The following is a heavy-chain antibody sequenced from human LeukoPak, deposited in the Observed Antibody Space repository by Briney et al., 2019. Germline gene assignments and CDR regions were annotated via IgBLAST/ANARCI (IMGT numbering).Heavy chain of an antibody. Sequence: GGSLRLSCAASGFTFSSYAMHWVRQAPGKGLEWVAVISYDGSNKYYADSAKGRFTISRDNSKNTLYLQMNSLRAEDTAVYYCARDSEWEAHYYYYYMDVWGKGTTVTVSS. CDR3: ARDSEWEAHYYYYYMDV. J-gene: IGHJ6*03. CDR2: ISYDGSNK. D-gene: IGHD1-26*01. V-gene: IGHV3-30*01. CDR1: GFTFSSYA.